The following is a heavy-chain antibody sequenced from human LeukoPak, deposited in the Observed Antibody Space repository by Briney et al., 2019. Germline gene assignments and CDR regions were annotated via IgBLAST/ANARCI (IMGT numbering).Heavy chain of an antibody. CDR1: GFTSSSYE. J-gene: IGHJ4*02. CDR3: ARPALSGYDFDY. CDR2: INGDGSST. Sequence: GGSLRLSCAASGFTSSSYEMNWVRQAPGKGLVWVSRINGDGSSTSYADSVKGRFTISRDNAKNTLYLQMNSLRAEDTAVYYCARPALSGYDFDYWGQGTLVTVSS. D-gene: IGHD5-12*01. V-gene: IGHV3-74*01.